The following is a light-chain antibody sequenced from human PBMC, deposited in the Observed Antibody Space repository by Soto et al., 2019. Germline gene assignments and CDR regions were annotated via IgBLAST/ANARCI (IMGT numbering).Light chain of an antibody. CDR1: QSVSSK. J-gene: IGKJ2*03. CDR3: QQYGRSPHS. V-gene: IGKV3-15*01. CDR2: GAS. Sequence: ETVMTQSPATLSLSPGERATLSCRASQSVSSKLVWYQQKPGQAPRFLIYGASTRATGIPARFRGSGSGKDFTLTITRLEPEDSAIYYCQQYGRSPHSFGRGTHLEIK.